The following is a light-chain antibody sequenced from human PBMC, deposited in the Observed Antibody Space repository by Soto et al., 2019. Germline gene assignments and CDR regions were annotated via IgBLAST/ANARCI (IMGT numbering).Light chain of an antibody. V-gene: IGLV1-44*01. CDR3: AAWDASLNGYV. CDR2: SNN. J-gene: IGLJ1*01. CDR1: SSNIGSNT. Sequence: QSVLTQPPSASGTPGQRVTISCSGSSSNIGSNTVNWYQQLPGTAPTLLIYSNNQRPSGVPDRFSGSKSGTSAALAISGLQSDDEADYYCAAWDASLNGYVFGTGTKVTVL.